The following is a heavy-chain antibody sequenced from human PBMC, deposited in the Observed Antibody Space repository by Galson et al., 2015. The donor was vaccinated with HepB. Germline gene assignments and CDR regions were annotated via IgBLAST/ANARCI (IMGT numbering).Heavy chain of an antibody. V-gene: IGHV1-18*01. J-gene: IGHJ4*02. Sequence: SVKVSCKASGYTFSKYGISWVRQAPGQGLEWMGWISTKRGNTKHAQNFQGRVTMTTETSTNTAYMELRSLRSADTAVYYCARDVDWALDYWGQGTLVTVSS. CDR2: ISTKRGNT. CDR1: GYTFSKYG. CDR3: ARDVDWALDY. D-gene: IGHD3-9*01.